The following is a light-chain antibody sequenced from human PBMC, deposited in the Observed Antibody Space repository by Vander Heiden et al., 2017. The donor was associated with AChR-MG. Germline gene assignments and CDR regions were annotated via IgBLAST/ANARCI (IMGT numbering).Light chain of an antibody. J-gene: IGKJ2*01. V-gene: IGKV1-5*03. Sequence: DIQMTQSPATLSAVVGDRVTITCRASQHISHWLAWYQQKAGKAPKLLIYRASTLESGVPSRFSGSGFGTEFTLTISSLQPDDFATYYCQHYKSNLYTFGQGTKVEI. CDR2: RAS. CDR1: QHISHW. CDR3: QHYKSNLYT.